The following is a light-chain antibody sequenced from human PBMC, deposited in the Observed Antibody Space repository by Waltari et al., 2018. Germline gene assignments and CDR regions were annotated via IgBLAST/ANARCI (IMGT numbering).Light chain of an antibody. CDR2: DVV. CDR3: SSFTTKRTLV. CDR1: SRELGGYTS. Sequence: QSALTQPASVSGSPGQAITISCTGPSRELGGYTSVSWYQQHPGRAPNLKIYDVVNRPSGVSTRFSGSKSGNTASLTISGLQGEDEAVYYCSSFTTKRTLVFGGGTKLTVL. V-gene: IGLV2-14*03. J-gene: IGLJ3*02.